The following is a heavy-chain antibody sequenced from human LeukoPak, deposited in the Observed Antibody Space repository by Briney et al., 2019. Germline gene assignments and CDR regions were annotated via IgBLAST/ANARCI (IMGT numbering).Heavy chain of an antibody. CDR1: RFPFSVYE. CDR2: IASSGTTK. J-gene: IGHJ4*02. Sequence: GGSLRLSCAVSRFPFSVYEMNWVRQAPGKGREWVSNIASSGTTKYYADSVKGRFSISRDNAKSSLYLQMNSLRVEDTAVYYCTLLAVASDFDYWGQGALVTVSS. V-gene: IGHV3-48*03. CDR3: TLLAVASDFDY. D-gene: IGHD6-19*01.